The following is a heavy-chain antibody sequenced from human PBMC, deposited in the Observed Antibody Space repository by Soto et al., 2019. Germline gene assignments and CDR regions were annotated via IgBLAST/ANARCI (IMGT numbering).Heavy chain of an antibody. D-gene: IGHD3-22*01. CDR2: IWYDGSNK. CDR1: GFTFSSYG. CDR3: ARDKITMILVHYGMDV. V-gene: IGHV3-33*01. J-gene: IGHJ6*02. Sequence: PGGSLRLSCAASGFTFSSYGMHWVRQAPGKGLEWVAVIWYDGSNKYYADSVKGRFTISRDNSKNTLYLQMNSLRAEDTAVYYCARDKITMILVHYGMDVWGQGTTVTV.